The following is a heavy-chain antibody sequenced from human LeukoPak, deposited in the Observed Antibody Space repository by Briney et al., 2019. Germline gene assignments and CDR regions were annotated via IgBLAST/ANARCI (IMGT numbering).Heavy chain of an antibody. J-gene: IGHJ5*02. CDR3: TTVLYYYDSSGYFITNWFDP. Sequence: GGSLRLSCAASGFTFSSYGMHWVRQAPGKGLEWVGRIKSKTDGGTTDYAAPVKGRFTISRDDSKNTLYLQMNSLKTEDTAVYYCTTVLYYYDSSGYFITNWFDPWGQGTLVTVSS. V-gene: IGHV3-15*01. CDR1: GFTFSSYG. CDR2: IKSKTDGGTT. D-gene: IGHD3-22*01.